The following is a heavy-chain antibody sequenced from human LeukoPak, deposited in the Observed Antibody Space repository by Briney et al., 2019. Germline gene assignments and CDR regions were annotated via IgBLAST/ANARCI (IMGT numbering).Heavy chain of an antibody. V-gene: IGHV3-30*03. J-gene: IGHJ4*02. D-gene: IGHD1-14*01. CDR2: ISYDGRSK. CDR1: GFSFSSYG. CDR3: AREGEPDSPNDY. Sequence: GGSLRLSCAASGFSFSSYGMHWVRQAPGKGLEWVAVISYDGRSKYYADSVKGRFTISRDTSKNTLYLQMNSLRAEDTAVYYCAREGEPDSPNDYWGQGTLVTVSS.